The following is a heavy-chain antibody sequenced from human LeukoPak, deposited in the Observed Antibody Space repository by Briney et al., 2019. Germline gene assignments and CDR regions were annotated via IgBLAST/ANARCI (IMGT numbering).Heavy chain of an antibody. Sequence: SETLSLTCTVSGGSVSSGSYYWSWIRQPPGKGLEWIGYIYYSGSTNYNPSLKSQVTISVDTSKSQFSLKLSSVTAADTAVYYCARGRGSSSWYYFDYWGQGTLVTVSS. CDR3: ARGRGSSSWYYFDY. V-gene: IGHV4-61*01. CDR2: IYYSGST. D-gene: IGHD6-13*01. CDR1: GGSVSSGSYY. J-gene: IGHJ4*02.